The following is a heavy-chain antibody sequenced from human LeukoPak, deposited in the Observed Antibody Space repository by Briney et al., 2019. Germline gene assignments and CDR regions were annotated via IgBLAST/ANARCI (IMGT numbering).Heavy chain of an antibody. CDR1: GFTFSRYG. Sequence: GGSLRLSCAASGFTFSRYGMHWVRQAPGKGLEWVTAISYDGSNKYYADSVKGRFTISRDNAKNSLYLQMNSLRAEDTALYYCAKDMGLLGSSTHGFDPWGQGTLVTVSS. CDR3: AKDMGLLGSSTHGFDP. V-gene: IGHV3-30*04. CDR2: ISYDGSNK. D-gene: IGHD6-13*01. J-gene: IGHJ5*02.